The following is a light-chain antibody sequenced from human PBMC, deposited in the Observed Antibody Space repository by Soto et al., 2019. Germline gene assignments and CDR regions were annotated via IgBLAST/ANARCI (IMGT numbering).Light chain of an antibody. V-gene: IGKV3-11*01. J-gene: IGKJ4*01. CDR1: QSVSSH. Sequence: EIVLTQSPATLSLSPGERATLSCRASQSVSSHLAWFQQRPGQAPRLLIYDASNRATGIPARFSGRGSGTDFTLTISSLEPEDFAVYYCQQRSNWPALTFGGGTKVDIK. CDR3: QQRSNWPALT. CDR2: DAS.